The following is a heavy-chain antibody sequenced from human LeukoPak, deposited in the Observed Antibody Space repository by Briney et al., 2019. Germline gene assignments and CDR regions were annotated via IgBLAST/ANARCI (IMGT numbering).Heavy chain of an antibody. Sequence: GGTLRLSCAASGFTFDDYAMHWVRQAPGKGLEWVSLISWDGGSTYYADSVKGRFTISRDNSKNSLYLQMNSLRAEDTALYYCAKSAGYCSGGSCGAIDYWGQGTLVTVSS. V-gene: IGHV3-43D*03. CDR2: ISWDGGST. J-gene: IGHJ4*02. CDR3: AKSAGYCSGGSCGAIDY. CDR1: GFTFDDYA. D-gene: IGHD2-15*01.